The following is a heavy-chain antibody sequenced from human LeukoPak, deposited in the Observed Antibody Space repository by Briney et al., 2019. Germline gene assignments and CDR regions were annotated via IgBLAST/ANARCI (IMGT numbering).Heavy chain of an antibody. CDR2: INDSGDST. D-gene: IGHD2-2*01. J-gene: IGHJ5*02. CDR3: ATAYCSSTSCPT. Sequence: GGSLSLSCAASGFTFSTYAMSWVRQAPGKGLEWVSSINDSGDSTYYADSVKGRFTISRDNSKDTLYLPMNNLRAEDTAIFYCATAYCSSTSCPTWGQGTLATVSS. V-gene: IGHV3-23*01. CDR1: GFTFSTYA.